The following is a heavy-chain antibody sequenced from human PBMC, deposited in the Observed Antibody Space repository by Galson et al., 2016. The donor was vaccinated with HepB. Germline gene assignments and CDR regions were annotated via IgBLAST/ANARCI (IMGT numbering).Heavy chain of an antibody. CDR1: GFTFSNYA. J-gene: IGHJ5*02. CDR3: AKDTRSSFYSRWFDP. D-gene: IGHD3-3*01. V-gene: IGHV3-23*01. CDR2: ISGSGGSP. Sequence: LRLSCAASGFTFSNYAMGWVRQAPGKGLEWVSAISGSGGSPYYADSVKGRFTISRDNSKNTLYLQMNSLRVEDTALYYCAKDTRSSFYSRWFDPWGQGTLVTVSS.